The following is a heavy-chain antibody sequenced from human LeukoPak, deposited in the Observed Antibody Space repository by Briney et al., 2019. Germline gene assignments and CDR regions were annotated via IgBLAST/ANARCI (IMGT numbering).Heavy chain of an antibody. Sequence: KPSETLSLTCTVSGGSISSSSSYWGWIRQPPGKGREWIGSIYYSGSTYYNPSLKSRVTISVDTSKNQFSLKLSSVTAADTAVYYCVRDDSRDGSNYNYYGTDVWGQGTTVTVSS. CDR1: GGSISSSSSY. CDR2: IYYSGST. J-gene: IGHJ6*02. D-gene: IGHD5-24*01. V-gene: IGHV4-39*07. CDR3: VRDDSRDGSNYNYYGTDV.